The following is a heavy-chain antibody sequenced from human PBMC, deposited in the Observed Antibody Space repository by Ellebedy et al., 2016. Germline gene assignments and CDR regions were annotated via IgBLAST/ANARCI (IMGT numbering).Heavy chain of an antibody. V-gene: IGHV3-21*01. Sequence: GESLKISXAASGFTFSSYSMNWVRQAPGKGLEWVSSISSSSSYIYYADSVKGRFTISRDNAKNSLYLQMNSLRAEDTAVYYCARDLDWSLDYWGQGTLVTVSS. CDR3: ARDLDWSLDY. CDR2: ISSSSSYI. D-gene: IGHD3-9*01. CDR1: GFTFSSYS. J-gene: IGHJ4*02.